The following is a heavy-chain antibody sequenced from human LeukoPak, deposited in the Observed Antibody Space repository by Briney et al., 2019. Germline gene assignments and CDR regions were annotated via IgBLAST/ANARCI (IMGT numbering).Heavy chain of an antibody. J-gene: IGHJ6*02. CDR1: GFTFSSYA. Sequence: GGSLRLSCAASGFTFSSYAMSWVRQAPGKGLEWVSAISGSGGSTYYADSVKGRFTISRDNSKNTLYLQMNSLRAEDTAVYYCAKDLLELRSEDYYYYYGMDVWGQGTTVTVSS. V-gene: IGHV3-23*01. D-gene: IGHD1-7*01. CDR2: ISGSGGST. CDR3: AKDLLELRSEDYYYYYGMDV.